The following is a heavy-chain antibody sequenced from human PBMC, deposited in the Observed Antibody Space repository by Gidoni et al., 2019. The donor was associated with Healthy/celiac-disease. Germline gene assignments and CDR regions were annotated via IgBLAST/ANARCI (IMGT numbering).Heavy chain of an antibody. J-gene: IGHJ4*02. CDR2: IWYDGSNK. CDR3: ARVLYYYYDSSGYYDY. D-gene: IGHD3-22*01. CDR1: GFSFSSHG. V-gene: IGHV3-33*01. Sequence: QVLLVESGGGVAQPGRSRRLSCAASGFSFSSHGMHWVRQAPGKGLEWVAVIWYDGSNKYYADYVKGRFTISRDNSKNTLYLQMNSLRAEDTAVYYCARVLYYYYDSSGYYDYWGQGTLVTVSS.